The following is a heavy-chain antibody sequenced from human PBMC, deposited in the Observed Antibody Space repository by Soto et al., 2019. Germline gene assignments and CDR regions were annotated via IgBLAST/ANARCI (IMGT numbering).Heavy chain of an antibody. Sequence: SETLSLTCTVSGDSISSGSYWGGIRQPPGEGPEWIASIYHGGTTFYNPSLKSRISISVDTSKNQFSLRLTSVTAADTATYYCARVHVMVVAGSTFDYWGPGTLVTVS. D-gene: IGHD6-19*01. CDR2: IYHGGTT. J-gene: IGHJ4*03. CDR1: GDSISSGSY. CDR3: ARVHVMVVAGSTFDY. V-gene: IGHV4-38-2*02.